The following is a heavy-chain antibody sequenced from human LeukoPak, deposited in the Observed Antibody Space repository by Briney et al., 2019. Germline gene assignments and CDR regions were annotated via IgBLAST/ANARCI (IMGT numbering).Heavy chain of an antibody. CDR1: GGSISSSSYY. CDR3: ARDFIVGGRPFDY. CDR2: IYYSGST. Sequence: SETLSLTCTVSGGSISSSSYYWGWIRQPPGKGLEWIGSIYYSGSTYYNPSLKSRVTISVDTSKNQFSLKLSSVTAADTAVYYCARDFIVGGRPFDYWGQGTLVTVSS. J-gene: IGHJ4*02. V-gene: IGHV4-39*07. D-gene: IGHD1-26*01.